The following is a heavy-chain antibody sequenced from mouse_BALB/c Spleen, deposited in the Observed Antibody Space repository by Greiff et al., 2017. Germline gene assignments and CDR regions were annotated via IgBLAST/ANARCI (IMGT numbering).Heavy chain of an antibody. CDR1: GISITTGNYR. J-gene: IGHJ4*01. CDR3: ARDGYYAMDY. CDR2: IYYSGTI. Sequence: EVKLEESGPGLVKPSQTVSLTCTVTGISITTGNYRWGWIRQFPGHQLEWIGYIYYSGTITYNPSLTSRTTITRDTSKNQFFLEMNSLTAEDTATYYGARDGYYAMDYWGQGTSVTVSS. V-gene: IGHV3-5*02.